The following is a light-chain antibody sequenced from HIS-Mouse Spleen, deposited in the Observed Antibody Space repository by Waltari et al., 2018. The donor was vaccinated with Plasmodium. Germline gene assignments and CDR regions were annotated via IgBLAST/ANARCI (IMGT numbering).Light chain of an antibody. J-gene: IGKJ1*01. CDR1: PSISSW. V-gene: IGKV1-5*03. Sequence: DIQMTQSPSTLSASVGDRVTITCRASPSISSWLAWYQQKPGKAPKLLIYKASSLESGVPSRFSGSGSGTEFTLTISRLQPDDFATYYCQQYNSYSWTFGQGTKVEIK. CDR2: KAS. CDR3: QQYNSYSWT.